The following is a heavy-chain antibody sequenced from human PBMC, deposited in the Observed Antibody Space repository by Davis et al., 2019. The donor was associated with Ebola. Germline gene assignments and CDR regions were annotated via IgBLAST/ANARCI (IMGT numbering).Heavy chain of an antibody. CDR3: AHFGITGSFDY. J-gene: IGHJ4*02. Sequence: PGGSLRLSCAASGFTFRNYGMHWVRQAPGKGLEWVARISYDGSTKYYGDSVKGRFTISRDNSKNTLYLQMNSLRREDTAVYYCAHFGITGSFDYWGQGILVTVSS. V-gene: IGHV3-30*03. CDR2: ISYDGSTK. CDR1: GFTFRNYG. D-gene: IGHD2-8*02.